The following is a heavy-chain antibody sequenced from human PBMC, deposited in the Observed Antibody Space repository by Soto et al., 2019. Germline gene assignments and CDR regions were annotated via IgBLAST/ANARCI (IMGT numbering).Heavy chain of an antibody. CDR1: GFTFSDHY. J-gene: IGHJ4*02. D-gene: IGHD2-15*01. CDR3: ARALRDGGPYYSAY. Sequence: EVQLVESGGGLVQPGGSLRLSCVASGFTFSDHYMDWVRQARGKGLEWVGRARNKANSYTTEYAASVKGRFTISRDDSKSAGYLQLNSLKTEDTAVYYCARALRDGGPYYSAYWGQRTLVTVST. CDR2: ARNKANSYTT. V-gene: IGHV3-72*01.